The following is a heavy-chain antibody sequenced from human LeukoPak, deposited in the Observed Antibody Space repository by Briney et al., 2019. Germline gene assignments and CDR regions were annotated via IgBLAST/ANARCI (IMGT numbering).Heavy chain of an antibody. D-gene: IGHD2-15*01. Sequence: SHRLSCAASGFIFNKAWMNWVRQAPGKGPERVGRIKYKNDGKTADYGSPVKGRITISRVDSKNTLYLQMNSLISDDTAIYYCTPVMVEDRGFWGQGTLVTVSS. V-gene: IGHV3-15*01. CDR3: TPVMVEDRGF. CDR2: IKYKNDGKTA. CDR1: GFIFNKAW. J-gene: IGHJ4*02.